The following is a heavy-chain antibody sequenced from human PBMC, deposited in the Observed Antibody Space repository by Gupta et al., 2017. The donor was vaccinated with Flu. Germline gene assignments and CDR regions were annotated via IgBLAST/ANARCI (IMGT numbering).Heavy chain of an antibody. CDR1: GFTFSSYA. D-gene: IGHD3-10*01. CDR2: ISGSGGST. Sequence: EVQLLESGGGLVQPGGSLRLSCAASGFTFSSYAMSWVRQAPGKGLEWVSAISGSGGSTYYADSVKGRFTISRDNSKNTLYLQMNSLRAEDTAVYYCAKDSVDYGSGKSPKKWGMDVWGQGTTVTVSS. J-gene: IGHJ6*02. CDR3: AKDSVDYGSGKSPKKWGMDV. V-gene: IGHV3-23*01.